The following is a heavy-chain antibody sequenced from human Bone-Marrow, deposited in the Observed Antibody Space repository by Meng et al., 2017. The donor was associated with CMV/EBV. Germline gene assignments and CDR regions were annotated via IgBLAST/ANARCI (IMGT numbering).Heavy chain of an antibody. CDR1: GFTFSSYA. CDR3: ARETGSADY. CDR2: ISYDGSNK. Sequence: GESLKISCAASGFTFSSYAMYWVRQAPGKGLEWVAVISYDGSNKYYADSVKGRFTISRDNSKNTLYLQMNSLRAEDTAVYYCARETGSADYWGQGTLVTVSS. V-gene: IGHV3-30*04. D-gene: IGHD7-27*01. J-gene: IGHJ4*02.